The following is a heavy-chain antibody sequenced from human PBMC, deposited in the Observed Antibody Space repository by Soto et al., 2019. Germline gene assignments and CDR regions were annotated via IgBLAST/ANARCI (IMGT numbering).Heavy chain of an antibody. Sequence: QVQLVQSGAEVKKPGASVTVSGKASGYTLTNYYIHWVRQAPGQGLECMGMINPSGGRTSLTEKFKGRGTMTRDTSTSTVYMELSSLRSDDTAVYYCARVGYFGSGSYNIERGGFMDVWGTGTTVTVSS. V-gene: IGHV1-46*03. CDR2: INPSGGRT. D-gene: IGHD3-10*01. CDR3: ARVGYFGSGSYNIERGGFMDV. J-gene: IGHJ6*03. CDR1: GYTLTNYY.